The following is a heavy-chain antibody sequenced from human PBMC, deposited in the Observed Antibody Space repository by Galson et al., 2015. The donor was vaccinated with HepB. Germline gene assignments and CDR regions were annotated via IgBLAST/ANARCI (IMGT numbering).Heavy chain of an antibody. D-gene: IGHD6-13*01. J-gene: IGHJ3*02. CDR2: IYSGGST. Sequence: SLRLSCAASGFTVSSNYMSWVRQAPGKGLEWVSVIYSGGSTYYADSVKGRFTISRDNSKNTLYLQMNSLRAEDTAVYYCAREGSSSWFRIDAFDIWGQGTMVTVSS. V-gene: IGHV3-66*02. CDR3: AREGSSSWFRIDAFDI. CDR1: GFTVSSNY.